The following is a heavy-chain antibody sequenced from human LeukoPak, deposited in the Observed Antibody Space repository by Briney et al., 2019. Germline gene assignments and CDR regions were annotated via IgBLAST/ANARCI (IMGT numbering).Heavy chain of an antibody. D-gene: IGHD1-26*01. V-gene: IGHV7-4-1*02. CDR3: ARGYSVGATVSNWFDP. CDR2: INTNTGNP. CDR1: GYTFTSYA. Sequence: ASVKVSCKASGYTFTSYAMNWVRQAPGQGLEWMGWINTNTGNPTYAQGFTGRFVFSLDTSVSTAYLQISSLKAEDTAVYYCARGYSVGATVSNWFDPWGQGTLVTVSS. J-gene: IGHJ5*02.